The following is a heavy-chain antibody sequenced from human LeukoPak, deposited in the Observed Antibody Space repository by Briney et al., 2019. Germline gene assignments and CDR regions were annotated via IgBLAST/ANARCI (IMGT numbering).Heavy chain of an antibody. D-gene: IGHD3-3*01. CDR1: GYTFTGYY. V-gene: IGHV1-2*02. CDR3: ARPYYDFWSGTLYYFDY. Sequence: ASVKVSCKASGYTFTGYYIHWVRQAPGQGLEWMGWINPNSGGTNYAQKFQGRVTMTRDTSISTAYMELSSLRSEDTAVYYCARPYYDFWSGTLYYFDYWGQGTLVTVSS. CDR2: INPNSGGT. J-gene: IGHJ4*02.